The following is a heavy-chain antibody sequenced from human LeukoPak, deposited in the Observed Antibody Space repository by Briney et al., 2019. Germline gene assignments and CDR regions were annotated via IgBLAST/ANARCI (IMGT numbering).Heavy chain of an antibody. V-gene: IGHV1-69*06. CDR3: ARGWGDPTMNPYYYYYYMDV. D-gene: IGHD2-21*01. CDR2: IIPIFGTA. J-gene: IGHJ6*03. CDR1: GGTFSSYA. Sequence: GASVKVSCKASGGTFSSYAISWVRQAPGQGLEWMGGIIPIFGTANYAQKFQGRVTITADKSTSTAYMELSSLRSEDTAVYYCARGWGDPTMNPYYYYYYMDVWGKGTTVTVSS.